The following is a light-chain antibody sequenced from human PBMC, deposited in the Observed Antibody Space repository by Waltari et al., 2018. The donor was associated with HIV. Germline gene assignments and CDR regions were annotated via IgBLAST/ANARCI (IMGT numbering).Light chain of an antibody. J-gene: IGLJ1*01. CDR1: RSNIGINS. V-gene: IGLV1-44*01. CDR2: TNN. Sequence: QSVLTQSPSASGPPGPRVSTSSPGSRSNIGINSVNWYQQLPGTAPKLLIYTNNQRPSGVPDRFSGSKSGTSASLDISGLQSEDEADYYCAAWDDTLNGYVFGFGTKVTVL. CDR3: AAWDDTLNGYV.